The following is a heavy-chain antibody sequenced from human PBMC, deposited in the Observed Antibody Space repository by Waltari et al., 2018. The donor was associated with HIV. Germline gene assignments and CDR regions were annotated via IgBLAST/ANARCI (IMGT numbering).Heavy chain of an antibody. V-gene: IGHV1-18*01. CDR2: ISGYNANT. CDR3: ARGLGGSYYYGVDV. J-gene: IGHJ6*02. Sequence: QVHLVQSGAEVKMPGASVRVSCKTPGYIFTNYGDSWVRQAPGQGLEWLGWISGYNANTNYAQRLQGRVTLTTDTSTSTAYMELRSLRSDDTAVYYCARGLGGSYYYGVDVWGQGTTVTVS. CDR1: GYIFTNYG.